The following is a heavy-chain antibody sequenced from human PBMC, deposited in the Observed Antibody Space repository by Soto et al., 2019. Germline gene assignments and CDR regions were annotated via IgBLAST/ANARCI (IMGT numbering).Heavy chain of an antibody. Sequence: GASVKVSCKASGYTFTSYGISWVRQAPGQGLEWMGWISAYNGNTNYAQKLQGRVTMTTDTSTSTAYMELRSLRSDDTAVYYCARDRWDSSNWYSYYGMDVWGQGTTVTVSS. J-gene: IGHJ6*02. CDR1: GYTFTSYG. CDR3: ARDRWDSSNWYSYYGMDV. V-gene: IGHV1-18*01. CDR2: ISAYNGNT. D-gene: IGHD6-13*01.